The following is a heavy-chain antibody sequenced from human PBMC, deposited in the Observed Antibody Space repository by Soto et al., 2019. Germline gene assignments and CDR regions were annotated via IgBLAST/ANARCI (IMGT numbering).Heavy chain of an antibody. V-gene: IGHV4-59*01. J-gene: IGHJ5*02. CDR1: GGSISSYY. D-gene: IGHD3-16*01. CDR3: TRHEMGDGYSWGNWXDP. CDR2: IDYSGST. Sequence: SETLSLTCTVSGGSISSYYWTWIRQPPGKGLEWIGYIDYSGSTNYNPSLKSRVTISVDTSKNHFSLKLSSVTAADTAVYYCTRHEMGDGYSWGNWXDPWRQGTLVTVSS.